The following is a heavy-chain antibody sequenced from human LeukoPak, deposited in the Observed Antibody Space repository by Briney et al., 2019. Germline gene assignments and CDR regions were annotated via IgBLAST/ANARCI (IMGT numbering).Heavy chain of an antibody. V-gene: IGHV3-30-3*01. CDR2: ISYDGSNK. D-gene: IGHD2-2*01. CDR3: ARGDLSIVVVPAALDY. J-gene: IGHJ4*02. Sequence: PGGSLRLSCAASGFTFSSYAMHWVRQAPGKGLEWVAVISYDGSNKCYADSVKGRFTISRDNSKNTLYLQMNSLRAEDTAVYYCARGDLSIVVVPAALDYWGQGTLVTVSS. CDR1: GFTFSSYA.